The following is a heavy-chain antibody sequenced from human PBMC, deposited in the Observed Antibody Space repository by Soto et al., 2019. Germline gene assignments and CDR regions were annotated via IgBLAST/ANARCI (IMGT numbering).Heavy chain of an antibody. CDR3: ASPTTEIDY. Sequence: RLSCAASGFTFSSYAMHWVRQAPGKGLEWVAVIWYDGSNKYYADSVKGRFTISRDNSKSTLYLQMNSLRAEDTAVYYCASPTTEIDYWGQGTLVTVSS. CDR1: GFTFSSYA. J-gene: IGHJ4*02. D-gene: IGHD4-17*01. V-gene: IGHV3-30*04. CDR2: IWYDGSNK.